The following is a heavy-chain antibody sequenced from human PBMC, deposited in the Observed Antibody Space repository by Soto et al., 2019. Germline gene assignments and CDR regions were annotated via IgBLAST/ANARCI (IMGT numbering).Heavy chain of an antibody. CDR3: ARSVEGHFDY. CDR1: GFPFSIYS. J-gene: IGHJ4*02. D-gene: IGHD6-19*01. CDR2: ITSDTNTI. Sequence: EVQLVESGGGLVQPGGSLRLTCVASGFPFSIYSMNWVRQAPGKGLEWSSHITSDTNTIKYADSVKGRFTISRDNAKNLVYLQMNSLRDEDTAVYFCARSVEGHFDYWGQGTVVTVSS. V-gene: IGHV3-48*02.